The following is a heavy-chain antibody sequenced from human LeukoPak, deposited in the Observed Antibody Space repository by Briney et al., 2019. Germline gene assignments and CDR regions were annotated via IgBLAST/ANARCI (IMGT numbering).Heavy chain of an antibody. J-gene: IGHJ3*02. CDR1: GGTFSSYA. D-gene: IGHD5-24*01. CDR2: IIPIFGTA. Sequence: ASVKVSCKASGGTFSSYAISWVRQAPGQGLEWMGGIIPIFGTANYAQNFQGRVTMTRDTSTSTVYMELSSLRSEDTAIYYCARIRDGYNDAYDIWGQGTVVTVPS. CDR3: ARIRDGYNDAYDI. V-gene: IGHV1-69*05.